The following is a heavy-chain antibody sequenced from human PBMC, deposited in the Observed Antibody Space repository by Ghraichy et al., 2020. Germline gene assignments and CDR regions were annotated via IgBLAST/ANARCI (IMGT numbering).Heavy chain of an antibody. D-gene: IGHD3-10*01. Sequence: SETLSLTCSVSGGFMYGHYWSWIRKPAGKGLEWIGRIFSGGSTAYNPSLTNRVTMSIDPSRNHLSLQLNSVTAADTAVYYCAREDRFMGYFDNWGQGSPVTVAS. CDR1: GGFMYGHY. J-gene: IGHJ4*01. CDR3: AREDRFMGYFDN. V-gene: IGHV4-4*07. CDR2: IFSGGST.